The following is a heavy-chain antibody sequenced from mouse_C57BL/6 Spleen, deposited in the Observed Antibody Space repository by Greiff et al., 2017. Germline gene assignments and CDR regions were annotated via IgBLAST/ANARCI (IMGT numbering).Heavy chain of an antibody. CDR1: AYTSPSSW. V-gene: IGHV1-7*01. Sequence: QVQLKEFGAELAKLGAPVKLSSKASAYTSPSSWMPWVKQRPGQGLEWIGYINPSSGYTTYNQKFKDKATLTADQSSSTAYMQLSSLTYEDSAVYYCARYDYDAWFAYWSQGTLVTVCA. J-gene: IGHJ3*01. CDR2: INPSSGYT. D-gene: IGHD2-4*01. CDR3: ARYDYDAWFAY.